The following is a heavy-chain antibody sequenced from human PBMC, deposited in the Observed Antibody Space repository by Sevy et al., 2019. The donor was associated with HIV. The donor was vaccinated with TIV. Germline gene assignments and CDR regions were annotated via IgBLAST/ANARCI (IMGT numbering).Heavy chain of an antibody. Sequence: ASVKVSCKASGYTFTGYYMHWVRQAPGQGLEWMGWINPNSGGTNYAQKFQGRVTMTRDTSISTAYMELSRLRSDDTAVYYCGRDVRGDDAFDIWGQGTMVTVSS. CDR1: GYTFTGYY. CDR3: GRDVRGDDAFDI. D-gene: IGHD3-10*02. V-gene: IGHV1-2*02. CDR2: INPNSGGT. J-gene: IGHJ3*02.